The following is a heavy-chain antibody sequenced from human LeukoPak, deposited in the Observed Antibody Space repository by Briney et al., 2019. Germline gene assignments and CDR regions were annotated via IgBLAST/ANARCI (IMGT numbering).Heavy chain of an antibody. CDR3: AKDYSDYGDYGDYYFDY. J-gene: IGHJ4*02. CDR2: ISYDGSNK. V-gene: IGHV3-30*18. Sequence: GGSLRLPCAASGFTFSSYGMHWVRQAPGKGLEWVAVISYDGSNKYYADSVKGRFTISRDNSKNTLYLQMNSLRAEDTAVYYCAKDYSDYGDYGDYYFDYWGQGTLVTVSS. CDR1: GFTFSSYG. D-gene: IGHD4-17*01.